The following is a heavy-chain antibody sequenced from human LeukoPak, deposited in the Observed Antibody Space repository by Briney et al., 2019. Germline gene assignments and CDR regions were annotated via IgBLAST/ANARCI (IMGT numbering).Heavy chain of an antibody. CDR2: ISGGGDIT. CDR1: GFNFANHA. D-gene: IGHD2-21*02. CDR3: VREDTPATANY. V-gene: IGHV3-23*01. J-gene: IGHJ4*02. Sequence: GGSLRLSCAASGFNFANHAMSWVRQTPGKGLEWVSAISGGGDITYYADSVTGRFTIFRDNSKDTLFLQMHSLRPGDTAVYYCVREDTPATANYWGQGTLVTISS.